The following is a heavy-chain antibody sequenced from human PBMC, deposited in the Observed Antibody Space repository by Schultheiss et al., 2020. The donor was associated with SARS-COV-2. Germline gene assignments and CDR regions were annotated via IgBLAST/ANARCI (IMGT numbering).Heavy chain of an antibody. CDR1: GGSISSSSYY. CDR2: IYYSGST. Sequence: SETLSLTCTVSGGSISSSSYYWSWIRQPPGKGLEWIGYIYYSGSTNYNPSLKSRVTISVDTSKNQFSLKLSSVTAADTAVYYCARKTQLLYAFDIWGQGTMVTVSS. J-gene: IGHJ3*02. D-gene: IGHD2-2*01. V-gene: IGHV4-61*05. CDR3: ARKTQLLYAFDI.